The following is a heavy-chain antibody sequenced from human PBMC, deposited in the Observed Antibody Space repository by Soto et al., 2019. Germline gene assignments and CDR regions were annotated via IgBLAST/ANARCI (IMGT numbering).Heavy chain of an antibody. J-gene: IGHJ4*02. CDR3: ARVDYLKRFDY. CDR2: IYHSEST. CDR1: GGSISSGGYS. D-gene: IGHD4-17*01. Sequence: QLQLQESGSGLVKPSQTLSLTCAVSGGSISSGGYSWSWIRQPPGKGLEWIGYIYHSESTYYNPSLKSRVTISVDRSKNQFYLKLSSVTAADTAVYYCARVDYLKRFDYWGQGTLVTVSS. V-gene: IGHV4-30-2*01.